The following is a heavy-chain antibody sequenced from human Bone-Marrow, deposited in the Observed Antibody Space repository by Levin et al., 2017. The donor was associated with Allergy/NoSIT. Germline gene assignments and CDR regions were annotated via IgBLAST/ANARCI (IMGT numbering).Heavy chain of an antibody. Sequence: QTGESLKISCAGSGFSFNKYGVHWVRQAPGKGLEWLAVILYDGGNKHYGDSVKGRFSISRDNSKNTVYLQMNSLRAEDTAVYYCARWGAAAGMDDAFDIWGQGTLVTVSS. J-gene: IGHJ3*02. D-gene: IGHD6-13*01. CDR2: ILYDGGNK. V-gene: IGHV3-33*01. CDR1: GFSFNKYG. CDR3: ARWGAAAGMDDAFDI.